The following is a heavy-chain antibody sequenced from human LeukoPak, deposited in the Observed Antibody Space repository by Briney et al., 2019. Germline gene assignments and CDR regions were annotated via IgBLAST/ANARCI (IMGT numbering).Heavy chain of an antibody. CDR2: ISSSSSYI. J-gene: IGHJ3*02. D-gene: IGHD6-13*01. CDR1: GFTFSSYS. V-gene: IGHV3-21*01. Sequence: GGSLRLSCAASGFTFSSYSMNWVRQAPGKGLEWVSSISSSSSYIYYADSVKGRFTISRDNAKNSLYLQMNSLRAEDTAVYYCARPKQQLVLLDAFDIWGQGTMVTVSS. CDR3: ARPKQQLVLLDAFDI.